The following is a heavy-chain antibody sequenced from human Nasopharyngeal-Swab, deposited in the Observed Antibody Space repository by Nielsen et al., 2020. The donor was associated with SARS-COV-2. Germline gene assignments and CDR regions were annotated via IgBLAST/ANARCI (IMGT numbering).Heavy chain of an antibody. Sequence: SCAASGFTFSSYAMHWVRQAPGKGLEWVAVISYDGSNKYYADSVKGRFTISRDNSKNTLYLQMNSLRAEDTAVYYCAREATHRGPFDYWGQGTLVTVSS. J-gene: IGHJ4*02. CDR3: AREATHRGPFDY. D-gene: IGHD5-24*01. CDR1: GFTFSSYA. CDR2: ISYDGSNK. V-gene: IGHV3-30*04.